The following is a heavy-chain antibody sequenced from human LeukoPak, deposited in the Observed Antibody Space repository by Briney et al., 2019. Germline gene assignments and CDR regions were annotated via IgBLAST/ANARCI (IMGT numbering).Heavy chain of an antibody. CDR3: ASPYSSRWYELCY. CDR2: IGDSGGNT. D-gene: IGHD6-13*01. V-gene: IGHV3-23*01. Sequence: GGSLRLSCAASGFSLSSYGMSWVRQAPGMGLEWVSAIGDSGGNTYYAHSVKGRFTISRDISKNTLYLQMNSLRAEDTAVYYCASPYSSRWYELCYWGQGTLVTVSS. J-gene: IGHJ4*02. CDR1: GFSLSSYG.